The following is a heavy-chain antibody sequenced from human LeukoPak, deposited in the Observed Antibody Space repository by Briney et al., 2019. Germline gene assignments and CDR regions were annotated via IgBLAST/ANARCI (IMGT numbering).Heavy chain of an antibody. CDR1: GVSISSGGYY. V-gene: IGHV4-31*03. CDR3: ARDFEYGGQTGYFDL. CDR2: IYYSGST. D-gene: IGHD4-23*01. Sequence: SETLSLTCTVSGVSISSGGYYWSWIRQHPGKGLEWIGYIYYSGSTYYNPSLKSRVTISVDTSKNQFSLKLSSVTAADTAVYYCARDFEYGGQTGYFDLWGRGTLVTVSS. J-gene: IGHJ2*01.